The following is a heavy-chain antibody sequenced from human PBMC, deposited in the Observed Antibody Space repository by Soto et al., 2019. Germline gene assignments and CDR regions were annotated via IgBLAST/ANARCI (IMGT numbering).Heavy chain of an antibody. CDR3: ARDRMIVVNYGLDV. J-gene: IGHJ6*02. Sequence: SETLSLTCSVSGEYISSGYYWGWIRQPPGRGLEWIGSIYHNGKTYYNPSLKSRVTISVDTSKNQLSLKVTSVTAADTALYYCARDRMIVVNYGLDVWGQGTTVTVSS. V-gene: IGHV4-38-2*02. D-gene: IGHD3-22*01. CDR2: IYHNGKT. CDR1: GEYISSGYY.